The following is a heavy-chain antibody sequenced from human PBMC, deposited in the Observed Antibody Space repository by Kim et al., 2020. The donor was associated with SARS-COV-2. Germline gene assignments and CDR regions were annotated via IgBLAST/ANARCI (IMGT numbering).Heavy chain of an antibody. CDR1: GGSFSGYY. J-gene: IGHJ4*02. CDR2: INHSGST. Sequence: SETLSLTCAVYGGSFSGYYWSWIRQPPGKGLEWIGEINHSGSTNYNPSLKSRVTISVDTSKNQFSLKLSSVTAADTAVYYCARSWTVGATSFDYWGQGTLVTVSS. D-gene: IGHD1-26*01. CDR3: ARSWTVGATSFDY. V-gene: IGHV4-34*01.